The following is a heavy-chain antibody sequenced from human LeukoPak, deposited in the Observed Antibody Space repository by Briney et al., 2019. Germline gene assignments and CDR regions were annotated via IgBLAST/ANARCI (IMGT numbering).Heavy chain of an antibody. J-gene: IGHJ4*02. CDR3: AKDQLNRFCSGGSCSTTHDY. D-gene: IGHD2-15*01. V-gene: IGHV3-43D*03. CDR2: ISWDGGGT. CDR1: GFTFDDYA. Sequence: GGSLRLSCAASGFTFDDYAMHWVRQAPGKGLEWVSLISWDGGGTYYADTVKGRFTISRDSSKNSLYLQMNSLRAEDTAIYYCAKDQLNRFCSGGSCSTTHDYWGQGTLVTVSS.